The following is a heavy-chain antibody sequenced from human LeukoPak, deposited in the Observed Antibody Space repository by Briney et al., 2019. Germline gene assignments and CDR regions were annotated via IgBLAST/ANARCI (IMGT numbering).Heavy chain of an antibody. Sequence: SVKVSCKASGGTFSSYAISWVRQAPGQGLEWMGGIIPIFGTANYAQKFQGRVTITADGSTSTAYMELSSLRSEDTAVYYCARGRDEYSGPEMVWFDPWGQGTLVTVSS. CDR2: IIPIFGTA. D-gene: IGHD1-26*01. CDR1: GGTFSSYA. J-gene: IGHJ5*02. CDR3: ARGRDEYSGPEMVWFDP. V-gene: IGHV1-69*13.